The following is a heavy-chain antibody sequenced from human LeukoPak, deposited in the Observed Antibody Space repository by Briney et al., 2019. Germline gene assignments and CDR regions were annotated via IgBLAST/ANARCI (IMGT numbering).Heavy chain of an antibody. D-gene: IGHD3-3*01. CDR2: IKPDGSAV. J-gene: IGHJ3*02. Sequence: GGSLRLSCAASGLTFNIDWMSWIRQAPGKGLEWVANIKPDGSAVYYLDSVKGRFTISRDNAQNSVFLQMNTLRVEDTAVYYCAGDRAQYYDDSFDIWGQGTMVTVSS. V-gene: IGHV3-7*01. CDR3: AGDRAQYYDDSFDI. CDR1: GLTFNIDW.